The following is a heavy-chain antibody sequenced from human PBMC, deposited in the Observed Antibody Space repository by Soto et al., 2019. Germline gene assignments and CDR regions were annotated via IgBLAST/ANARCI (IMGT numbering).Heavy chain of an antibody. D-gene: IGHD1-7*01. CDR1: GFTFKNFA. CDR2: ISGSAGST. Sequence: PGGSLRLSCAASGFTFKNFAMTWVRQAPGKGLEWVSAISGSAGSTYYADSVRGRFTISRDNSRNTLFLQMNSLRAEDTAVYYCAKAELSYYWGQGALFTVSS. J-gene: IGHJ4*02. V-gene: IGHV3-23*01. CDR3: AKAELSYY.